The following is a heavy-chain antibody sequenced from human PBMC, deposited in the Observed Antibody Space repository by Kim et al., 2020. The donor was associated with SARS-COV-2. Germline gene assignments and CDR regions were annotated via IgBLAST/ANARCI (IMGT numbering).Heavy chain of an antibody. Sequence: SETLSLTCTVSGGSVNTGTYYWGWIRQPPGKGLEWIGRIDYSGSTYYNPSLKSRVTISVDTSKNQFSLKLSSVTAADTALYYCARRFSKYRLFDCWCQGTLVTVSS. CDR2: IDYSGST. J-gene: IGHJ4*02. V-gene: IGHV4-39*01. D-gene: IGHD3-3*01. CDR1: GGSVNTGTYY. CDR3: ARRFSKYRLFDC.